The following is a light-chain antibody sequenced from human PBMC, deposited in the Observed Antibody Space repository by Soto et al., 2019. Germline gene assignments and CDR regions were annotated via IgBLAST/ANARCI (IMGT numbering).Light chain of an antibody. CDR3: CSYAGL. CDR1: SSNIGAGYD. CDR2: GNS. J-gene: IGLJ2*01. V-gene: IGLV1-40*01. Sequence: QSVLTQPPSVSGAPGQRVTISCTGSSSNIGAGYDVHWYQQLPGTAPKLLIYGNSNRPSGVPDQFSGSKSGTSASLVITGLQAEDEADYYCCSYAGLFGGGTKLTVL.